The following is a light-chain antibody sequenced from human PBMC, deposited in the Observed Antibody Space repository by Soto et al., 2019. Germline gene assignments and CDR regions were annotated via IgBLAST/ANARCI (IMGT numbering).Light chain of an antibody. Sequence: EIVMTQSPATLSVSPGERATLSCRAGQNIHTNLAWYQQKPGQAPRLLFYGASTGATGLPARFSGSGSGTEFTLTVTSLEPEDFAVYYCQQRSNWPLITFGQGTRLEIK. V-gene: IGKV3-15*01. CDR1: QNIHTN. CDR3: QQRSNWPLIT. J-gene: IGKJ5*01. CDR2: GAS.